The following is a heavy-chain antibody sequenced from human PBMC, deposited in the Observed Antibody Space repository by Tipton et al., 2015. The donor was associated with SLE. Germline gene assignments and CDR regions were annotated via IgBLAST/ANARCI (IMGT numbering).Heavy chain of an antibody. Sequence: LRLSCAVSGASISTGGYSWSWVRRPPGKGLEWIGYIYYSGSTDYNPSLKSRVTISIDTSRNQFSLRLSSVTAADTAVYYCARGGLGYSYYYYMDVWGKGTTVTVSS. CDR3: ARGGLGYSYYYYMDV. V-gene: IGHV4-30-2*01. CDR1: GASISTGGYS. J-gene: IGHJ6*03. D-gene: IGHD5-18*01. CDR2: IYYSGST.